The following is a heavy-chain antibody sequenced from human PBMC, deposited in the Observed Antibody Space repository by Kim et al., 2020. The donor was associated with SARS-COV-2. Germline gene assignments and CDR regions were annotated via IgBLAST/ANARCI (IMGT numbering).Heavy chain of an antibody. CDR3: ARVLWELLRGDLFFDY. D-gene: IGHD1-26*01. CDR2: IKQDGSEK. Sequence: GGSLRLSCAASGFTFSSYWMSWVRQAPGKGLEWVANIKQDGSEKYYVDSVKGRFTISRDNAKNSLYLQMNSLRAEDTAVYYCARVLWELLRGDLFFDYWGQGTLVTVSS. CDR1: GFTFSSYW. V-gene: IGHV3-7*01. J-gene: IGHJ4*02.